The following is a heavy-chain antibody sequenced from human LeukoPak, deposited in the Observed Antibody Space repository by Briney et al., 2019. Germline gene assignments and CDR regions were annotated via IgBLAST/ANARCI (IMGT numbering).Heavy chain of an antibody. D-gene: IGHD1-26*01. CDR2: ISWNGGTT. J-gene: IGHJ5*01. Sequence: GGSLRLSCAASGFTFDDYTMHWVRQAPGKGLEWVSVISWNGGTTYYADSVKDRFTISRDNSENSLYLQMNSLRTDDTALYYCAKGNTGTYYDNWFDPWGQGTLVIVSS. V-gene: IGHV3-43*01. CDR1: GFTFDDYT. CDR3: AKGNTGTYYDNWFDP.